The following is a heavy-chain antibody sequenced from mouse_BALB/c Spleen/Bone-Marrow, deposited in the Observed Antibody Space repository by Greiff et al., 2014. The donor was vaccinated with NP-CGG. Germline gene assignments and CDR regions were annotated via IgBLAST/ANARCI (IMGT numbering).Heavy chain of an antibody. J-gene: IGHJ2*01. D-gene: IGHD2-14*01. CDR1: GFYINDTY. CDR3: ARYRLGTYFDN. V-gene: IGHV14-3*02. Sequence: VQLQQSGAELVKSGASVKLSCTVSGFYINDTYAHWVTQRPEQGLEWIGRIDPANGNTKYAPEFQGKATITADTSANTAYLQLSSLTSEDTAVYCCARYRLGTYFDNWGQGTTLTVSA. CDR2: IDPANGNT.